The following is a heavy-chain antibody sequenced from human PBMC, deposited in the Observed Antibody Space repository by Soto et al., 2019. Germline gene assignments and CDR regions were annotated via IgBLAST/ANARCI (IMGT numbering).Heavy chain of an antibody. J-gene: IGHJ5*02. CDR2: INSDGSST. CDR3: ARGSITMVRGVYWNWFDP. V-gene: IGHV3-74*01. Sequence: GGSLRLSCAASGFTFSSYWMHWVRQAPGKGLVWVSRINSDGSSTSYADPVKGRFTISRDNAKNTLYLQMNSLRAEDTAVYYCARGSITMVRGVYWNWFDPWGQGTLVTVSS. D-gene: IGHD3-10*01. CDR1: GFTFSSYW.